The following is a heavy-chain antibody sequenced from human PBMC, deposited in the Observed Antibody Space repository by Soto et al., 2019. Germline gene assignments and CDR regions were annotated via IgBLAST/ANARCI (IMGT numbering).Heavy chain of an antibody. CDR3: AKGRLPMVGIFED. V-gene: IGHV3-23*01. CDR2: ILAGSDST. Sequence: DVQLLESGGGLVQPGGSLRLSCAASGFNVGSHGLSWVRQAPGKGLEWVSGILAGSDSTYYGDSVRGRFTISRDNSKNTLHLQMNSLGADDTAIYYCAKGRLPMVGIFEDWGQGALVTVSS. J-gene: IGHJ4*02. CDR1: GFNVGSHG. D-gene: IGHD2-8*01.